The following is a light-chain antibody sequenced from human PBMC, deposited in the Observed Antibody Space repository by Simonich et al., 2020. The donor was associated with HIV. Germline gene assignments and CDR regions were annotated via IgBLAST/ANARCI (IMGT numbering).Light chain of an antibody. CDR3: QQYDDWLLLT. CDR1: PSVSSN. V-gene: IGKV3-15*01. J-gene: IGKJ4*01. Sequence: EIVMTQSPATLSVSPGEKATLSCRASPSVSSNLAWYQQKPGHTPRLLIYGASTRATGIPARFSGSGSGTEFTLTITSMQSEDFAIYYCQQYDDWLLLTFGGGTKVEI. CDR2: GAS.